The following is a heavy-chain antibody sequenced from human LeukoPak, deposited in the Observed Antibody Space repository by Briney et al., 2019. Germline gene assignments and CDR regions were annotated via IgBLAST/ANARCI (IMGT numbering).Heavy chain of an antibody. V-gene: IGHV1-18*01. CDR1: GYTFTSYG. CDR2: ISAYNGNT. Sequence: ASVKVSCKASGYTFTSYGISWVRQAPGQGLEWMGWISAYNGNTNYAQKLQGRVTMTTDTSTSTAYMELRSLRSEDTAVYYCARASRRLRTFDYWGQGTLVTVSS. J-gene: IGHJ4*02. D-gene: IGHD4-17*01. CDR3: ARASRRLRTFDY.